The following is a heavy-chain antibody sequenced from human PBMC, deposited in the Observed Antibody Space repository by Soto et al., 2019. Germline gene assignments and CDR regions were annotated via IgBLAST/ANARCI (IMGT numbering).Heavy chain of an antibody. J-gene: IGHJ4*02. CDR3: AREMVRGVGSDY. V-gene: IGHV1-18*01. CDR1: GYTFTSYG. CDR2: ISTYNGNT. Sequence: QVQLVQSGAEVKKPGASVKVSCQASGYTFTSYGISWVRQAPGHGLEWMGWISTYNGNTKYAQKLQGRVTMTTDTSTSKAYKELRSLRSDDTAVFYYAREMVRGVGSDYWGQGTLVTVSS. D-gene: IGHD3-10*01.